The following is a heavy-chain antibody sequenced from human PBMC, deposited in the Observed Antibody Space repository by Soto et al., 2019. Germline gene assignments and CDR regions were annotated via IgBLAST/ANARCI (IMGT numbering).Heavy chain of an antibody. V-gene: IGHV4-34*01. CDR2: INHSGST. D-gene: IGHD2-15*01. J-gene: IGHJ4*02. CDR3: ARARSRRDGGSCYGAFDY. CDR1: GGSFSGYY. Sequence: SETLSLTCAVYGGSFSGYYWSWIRQPPGKGLEWIGEINHSGSTNYNPSLKSRVTISVDTSKNQFSLKLSSVTAADTAVYYCARARSRRDGGSCYGAFDYWGQGTLVTVSS.